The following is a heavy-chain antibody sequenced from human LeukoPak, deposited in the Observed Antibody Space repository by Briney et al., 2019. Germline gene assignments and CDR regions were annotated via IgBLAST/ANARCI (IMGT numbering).Heavy chain of an antibody. J-gene: IGHJ3*02. CDR1: GYTFTGYY. V-gene: IGHV1-2*02. Sequence: ASVKVSCKASGYTFTGYYMHWVRQAPGQGLEWMGWINPNSGGTNYAQKFQGRVTMTRDTSISTAYMELSRLRSDDTPVYYCAIDSSGYYYSRSSPDAFDIWGQGTMVTVSS. CDR3: AIDSSGYYYSRSSPDAFDI. CDR2: INPNSGGT. D-gene: IGHD3-22*01.